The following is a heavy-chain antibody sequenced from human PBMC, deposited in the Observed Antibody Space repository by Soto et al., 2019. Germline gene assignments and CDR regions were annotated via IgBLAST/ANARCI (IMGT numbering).Heavy chain of an antibody. D-gene: IGHD6-19*01. CDR3: ARQHPLDSRVWYD. CDR1: GDSFTVFC. Sequence: PGESLKISCKVFGDSFTVFCIGWVRQMPGKGLEWVASIYPRDSDIRYNPSFQGQVTISADRSTTTAYLQWSSLKAPDTAIYYCARQHPLDSRVWYDWGQGTLVTVSS. J-gene: IGHJ4*02. V-gene: IGHV5-51*01. CDR2: IYPRDSDI.